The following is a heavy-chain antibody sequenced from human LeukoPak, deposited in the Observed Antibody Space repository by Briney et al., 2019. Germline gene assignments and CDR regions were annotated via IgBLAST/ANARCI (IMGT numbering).Heavy chain of an antibody. J-gene: IGHJ4*02. D-gene: IGHD3-22*01. CDR3: ARDLSSGWDRTYYYDSSGYPY. Sequence: EASVTVSCKASGYTFTGYYMHWVRQAPGQGLEWMGWINPNSGGTNYAQKFQGRVTMTRDTSISTAYMELSRLRSDDTAVYYCARDLSSGWDRTYYYDSSGYPYWGQGTLVTVSS. CDR1: GYTFTGYY. CDR2: INPNSGGT. V-gene: IGHV1-2*02.